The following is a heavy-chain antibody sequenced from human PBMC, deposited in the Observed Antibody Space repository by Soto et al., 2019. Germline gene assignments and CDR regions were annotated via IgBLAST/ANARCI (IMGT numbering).Heavy chain of an antibody. CDR3: ARGRRSTGVGY. D-gene: IGHD4-17*01. CDR2: INLSGGT. J-gene: IGHJ4*02. Sequence: QVQLQQWGAGLLKPSETLSLTCGAYGGSFTGYYWSWIRQPPGKGLEWIGEINLSGGTNHNPVLKSRVNMSVDTYKNPFSPKLSAVKAADTAMYYCARGRRSTGVGYWGQGTLVTVSS. V-gene: IGHV4-34*02. CDR1: GGSFTGYY.